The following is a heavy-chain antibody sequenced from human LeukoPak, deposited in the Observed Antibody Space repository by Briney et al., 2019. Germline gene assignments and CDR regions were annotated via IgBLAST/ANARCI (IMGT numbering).Heavy chain of an antibody. CDR1: GGTFSSYA. CDR2: IIPIFGTA. D-gene: IGHD6-13*01. CDR3: ARAILIAAAFDY. J-gene: IGHJ4*02. V-gene: IGHV1-69*05. Sequence: SVKVSCKASGGTFSSYAISWVRQAPGQGLEWMGRIIPIFGTANYAQKFQGRVTITTDESTSTAYMELGSLRSEDTAVYYCARAILIAAAFDYWGQGTLVTVSS.